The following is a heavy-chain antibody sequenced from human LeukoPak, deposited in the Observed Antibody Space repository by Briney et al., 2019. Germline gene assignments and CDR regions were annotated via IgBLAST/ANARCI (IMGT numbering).Heavy chain of an antibody. CDR3: AKRGVVIRVILVGFHKEAYYFDS. V-gene: IGHV3-23*01. Sequence: GGSLRLSCAVFGITFSNYGMSWVRQAPGKGLEWVAGISDSGGRTNYADSVKGRFTISRDNPKNTLYLQMNSLRTEDTAVYFCAKRGVVIRVILVGFHKEAYYFDSWGQGALVTVSS. D-gene: IGHD3-22*01. CDR2: ISDSGGRT. CDR1: GITFSNYG. J-gene: IGHJ4*02.